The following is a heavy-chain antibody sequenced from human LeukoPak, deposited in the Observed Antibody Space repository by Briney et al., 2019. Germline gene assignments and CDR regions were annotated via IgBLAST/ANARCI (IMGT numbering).Heavy chain of an antibody. CDR1: GFTLSSHW. CDR3: ARGGAFSHGSIDS. CDR2: IHRDGTRT. D-gene: IGHD3-10*01. Sequence: GGSLRLSCAASGFTLSSHWMHWVRQAPGKGLMWVSRIHRDGTRTTYADSVKGRFIISRDDAKGTVHLQMNSLKGEDTAIYYCARGGAFSHGSIDSWGQGTLATVSS. J-gene: IGHJ5*01. V-gene: IGHV3-74*01.